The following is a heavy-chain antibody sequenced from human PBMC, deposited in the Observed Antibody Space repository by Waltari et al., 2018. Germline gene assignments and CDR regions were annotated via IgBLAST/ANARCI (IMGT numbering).Heavy chain of an antibody. J-gene: IGHJ6*02. CDR3: AEGGVLNYYGMDV. D-gene: IGHD3-16*01. CDR2: IYDTEST. Sequence: QVQLQESGPGLVKPSENLSLTCTVSGVSISTIGYYWGWIRQPPGKGLEWIGTIYDTESTYYNPSLKSRVTISVDTSRNQFSLKLRSVTAADTAVYYCAEGGVLNYYGMDVWGQGTTVTVSS. CDR1: GVSISTIGYY. V-gene: IGHV4-39*01.